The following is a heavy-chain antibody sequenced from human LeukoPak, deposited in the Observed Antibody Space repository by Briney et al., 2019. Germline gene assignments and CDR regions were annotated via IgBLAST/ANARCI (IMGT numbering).Heavy chain of an antibody. V-gene: IGHV3-7*01. CDR2: IEQDGSVK. J-gene: IGHJ4*02. CDR1: GFTFSSYW. CDR3: ARIGYSSSSLDY. D-gene: IGHD6-6*01. Sequence: GGSLRLSCEASGFTFSSYWMTWVRQAPGKGLEWVANIEQDGSVKYYMDSVKGRFTISRDNAKNSQYLQMNSLRAEDTAVYYCARIGYSSSSLDYWGQGTLVTVSS.